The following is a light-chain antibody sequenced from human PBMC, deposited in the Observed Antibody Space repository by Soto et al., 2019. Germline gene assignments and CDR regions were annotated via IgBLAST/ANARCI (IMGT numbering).Light chain of an antibody. CDR2: EVS. Sequence: QSALIQPASVSGSPGQSITISCTGTSSDVGGSNYVSWYQHHPHRAPKLLIYEVSYRPFGVSNRFSGSKSDNTASLTISGLQAEDGADYYCSSYTSSNTLEVFGIGTKLTVL. V-gene: IGLV2-14*01. CDR1: SSDVGGSNY. J-gene: IGLJ1*01. CDR3: SSYTSSNTLEV.